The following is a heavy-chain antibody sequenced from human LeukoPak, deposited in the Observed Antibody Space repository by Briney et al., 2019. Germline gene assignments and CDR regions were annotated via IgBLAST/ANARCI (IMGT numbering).Heavy chain of an antibody. D-gene: IGHD3-10*01. CDR3: ARGVRGARTFDY. CDR1: GYTFTGYY. CDR2: INPNSGGT. V-gene: IGHV1-2*02. Sequence: ASVKVSCKASGYTFTGYYMHWVRQAPGQGLEWMGWINPNSGGTNYAQKFQGTVTMTRETSISTTYMELSSLRSDDTAVHYCARGVRGARTFDYWGQGTLVTVSS. J-gene: IGHJ4*02.